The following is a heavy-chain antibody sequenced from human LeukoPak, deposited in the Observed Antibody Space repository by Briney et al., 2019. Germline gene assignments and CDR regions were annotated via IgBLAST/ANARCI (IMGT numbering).Heavy chain of an antibody. CDR2: IGPDGGTT. CDR1: GLTFYTYC. V-gene: IGHV3-64*01. Sequence: GGSLRLSCAASGLTFYTYCMHWVRQAPGKGLEYVSGIGPDGGTTYYAYSVKGRFINYHDNPKNVLHLQMGSLTADDIAVYYCARGAQLIDYWGQRALATVSS. J-gene: IGHJ4*02. D-gene: IGHD3-16*01. CDR3: ARGAQLIDY.